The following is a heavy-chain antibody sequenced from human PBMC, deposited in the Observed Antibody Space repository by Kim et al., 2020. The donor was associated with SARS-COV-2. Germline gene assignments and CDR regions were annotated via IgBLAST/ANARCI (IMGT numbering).Heavy chain of an antibody. CDR2: INAGNGNT. V-gene: IGHV1-3*01. J-gene: IGHJ6*02. CDR3: AIGYGGKDYYSYGMDV. Sequence: ASVKVSCKASGYTFTSYAMHWVRQAPGQRLEWMGWINAGNGNTKYSQKFQGRVTITRDTSASTSYMELSSLISEDTAVYYCAIGYGGKDYYSYGMDVWGQGTTVNVSS. D-gene: IGHD2-15*01. CDR1: GYTFTSYA.